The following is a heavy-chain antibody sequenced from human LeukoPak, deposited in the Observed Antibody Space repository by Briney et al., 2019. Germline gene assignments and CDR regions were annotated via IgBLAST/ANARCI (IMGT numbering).Heavy chain of an antibody. V-gene: IGHV4-4*07. CDR1: GGSISSYY. CDR3: ARGAPSIAVAGDVEYFQH. D-gene: IGHD6-19*01. Sequence: PSETLSLTCTVSGGSISSYYWSWIRQPAGKGLEWIGRIYTSGSTNYNPSLKSRVTMSVDTSKNQFSPKLSSVTAADTAVYYCARGAPSIAVAGDVEYFQHWGQGTLVTVSS. CDR2: IYTSGST. J-gene: IGHJ1*01.